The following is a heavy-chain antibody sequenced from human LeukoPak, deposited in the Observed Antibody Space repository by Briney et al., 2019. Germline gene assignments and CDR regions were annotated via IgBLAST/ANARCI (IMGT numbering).Heavy chain of an antibody. CDR3: ARGIAVAGFFDY. CDR1: GGSISSSSYY. D-gene: IGHD6-19*01. V-gene: IGHV4-39*07. CDR2: IYHSGST. J-gene: IGHJ4*02. Sequence: SETLSLTCTVSGGSISSSSYYWGWIRQPPGKGLEWIGEIYHSGSTNYNPSLKSRVTISVDKSKNQFSLKLSSVTAADTAVYYCARGIAVAGFFDYWGQGTLVTVSS.